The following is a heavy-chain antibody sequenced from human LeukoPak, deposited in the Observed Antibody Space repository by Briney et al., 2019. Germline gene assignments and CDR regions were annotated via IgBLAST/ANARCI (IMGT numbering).Heavy chain of an antibody. D-gene: IGHD3-10*01. V-gene: IGHV4-34*01. J-gene: IGHJ4*02. CDR2: INHSGST. Sequence: SETLSLTCAVYGGSFSGYYWSWIRQPPGKGLEWIGEINHSGSTNCNPSLKSRVTISVDTSKNQFSLKLSSVTAADTAVYYCARGFYGSGSKDPPTFDYWGQGTLVTVSS. CDR1: GGSFSGYY. CDR3: ARGFYGSGSKDPPTFDY.